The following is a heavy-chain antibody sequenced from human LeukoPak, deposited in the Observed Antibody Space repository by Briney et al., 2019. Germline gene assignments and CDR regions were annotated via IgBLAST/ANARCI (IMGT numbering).Heavy chain of an antibody. V-gene: IGHV6-1*01. CDR2: TYYRSKWYN. J-gene: IGHJ4*02. CDR3: ARGGRGYRTSSSCYFDY. CDR1: GDSVSSTA. Sequence: PSQTLSLTCAISGDSVSSTAWNWIRQSPSRGLEWLGRTYYRSKWYNDYAVSVKSRITINPDTSKNQFSLQLNSVTPEDTAVYYCARGGRGYRTSSSCYFDYWGQGTLVTVSS. D-gene: IGHD2-2*01.